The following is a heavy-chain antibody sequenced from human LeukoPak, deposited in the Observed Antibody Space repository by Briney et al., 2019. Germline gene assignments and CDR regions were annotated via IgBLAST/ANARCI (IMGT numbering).Heavy chain of an antibody. J-gene: IGHJ4*02. D-gene: IGHD6-19*01. CDR1: GGSCSGYY. CDR2: INHSGST. V-gene: IGHV4-34*01. Sequence: SETLSLTCAVYGGSCSGYYWSWIRQPPGKGLEWIGEINHSGSTNYNPSLKSRVTISVDTSKNQFSLKLSSVTAADTAVYYCARDPYSSGWYSPLDYWGQGTLVTVSS. CDR3: ARDPYSSGWYSPLDY.